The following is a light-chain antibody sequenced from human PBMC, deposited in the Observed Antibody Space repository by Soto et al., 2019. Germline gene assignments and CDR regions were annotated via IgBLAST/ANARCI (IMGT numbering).Light chain of an antibody. CDR3: VAWDDSLSGGV. CDR1: RSNIGSNY. V-gene: IGLV1-47*01. J-gene: IGLJ7*01. Sequence: QSVLTQPPTASGTPGQRVTISCSGSRSNIGSNYVYWYQQVPGTAPKLLIYRNDQRPSGVPDRFSGSKSVTSASLAISGLRSEDEADYYCVAWDDSLSGGVFGGGTQLTVL. CDR2: RND.